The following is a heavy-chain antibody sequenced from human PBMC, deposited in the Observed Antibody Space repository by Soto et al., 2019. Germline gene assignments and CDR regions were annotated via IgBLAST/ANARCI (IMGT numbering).Heavy chain of an antibody. Sequence: QVQLQQWGAGLLKPSETLSLTCAVYGGSFSGYYWSWIRQPPGKGLEWIGEINHSGSTNYNPSLKSRXXTXVXXSKNQFSLKLSSVTAAHTAVYYSARGTWVRSAFDIWGQGTMVTVSS. CDR2: INHSGST. CDR3: ARGTWVRSAFDI. J-gene: IGHJ3*02. V-gene: IGHV4-34*01. CDR1: GGSFSGYY. D-gene: IGHD3-10*01.